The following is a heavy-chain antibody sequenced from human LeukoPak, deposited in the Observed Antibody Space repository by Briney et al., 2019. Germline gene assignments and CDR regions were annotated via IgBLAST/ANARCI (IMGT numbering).Heavy chain of an antibody. V-gene: IGHV1-69*04. Sequence: SVKVSCKASGGTFSSYAISWVRQAPGQALEWMGRIIPILGIANYAQKFQGRVTITADKSTSTAYMELSSLRSEDTAVYYCAGGPMVRGVISRDYYYYYGMDVWGQGTTVSVSS. CDR3: AGGPMVRGVISRDYYYYYGMDV. D-gene: IGHD3-10*01. CDR2: IIPILGIA. J-gene: IGHJ6*02. CDR1: GGTFSSYA.